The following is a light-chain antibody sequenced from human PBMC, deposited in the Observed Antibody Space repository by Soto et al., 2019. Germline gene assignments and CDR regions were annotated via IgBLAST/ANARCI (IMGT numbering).Light chain of an antibody. V-gene: IGLV1-44*01. CDR1: NSNIGANT. Sequence: QSVLTQPPSASGTPGQRVTISCSGSNSNIGANTVNWYQHLPGTAPKLLIYSNSQRPSGVPDRFSGSKSGTSASLAISGLQSEDEADYYCAAWDDSLNGVVFGGGTNDTVL. J-gene: IGLJ2*01. CDR3: AAWDDSLNGVV. CDR2: SNS.